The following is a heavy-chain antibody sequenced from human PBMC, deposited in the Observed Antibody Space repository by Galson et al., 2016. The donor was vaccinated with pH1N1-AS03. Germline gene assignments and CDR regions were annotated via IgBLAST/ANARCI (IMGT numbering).Heavy chain of an antibody. V-gene: IGHV1-2*06. Sequence: SVKVSCKASGYTFTDYYIHWVRQAPGQALEWMGRINPKRGGTNYSQRFQGRVAMTRDTSVSTAYMDLIRLRSDDTAVYYCARETRPNMDRGPTFFFDYWGQGSLVTVSS. D-gene: IGHD3-10*01. J-gene: IGHJ4*02. CDR3: ARETRPNMDRGPTFFFDY. CDR2: INPKRGGT. CDR1: GYTFTDYY.